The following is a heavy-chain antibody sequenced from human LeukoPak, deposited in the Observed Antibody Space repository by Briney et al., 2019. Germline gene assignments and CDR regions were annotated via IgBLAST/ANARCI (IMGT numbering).Heavy chain of an antibody. D-gene: IGHD5-12*01. CDR2: IYYSGST. J-gene: IGHJ6*02. CDR1: GGSISSYY. V-gene: IGHV4-59*01. CDR3: ARAMGWGYEDYYYYYGMDV. Sequence: SETLSLTCTVSGGSISSYYWSWIRQPPGKGLEWIGYIYYSGSTNYNPSLKSRVTISVDTSKNQFSLKLSSVTAADTAVYYCARAMGWGYEDYYYYYGMDVWGQGTTATVSS.